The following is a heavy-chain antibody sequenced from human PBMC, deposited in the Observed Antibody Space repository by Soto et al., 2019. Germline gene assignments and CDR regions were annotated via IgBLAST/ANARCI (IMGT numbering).Heavy chain of an antibody. CDR2: IYYSGST. V-gene: IGHV4-39*01. CDR3: ARRDLGYSMSDGCFDS. J-gene: IGHJ5*01. D-gene: IGHD3-22*01. Sequence: ASETLSLTCTVSGGSISSSNYYWGWIRQPPGKGLEWIGSIYYSGSTYYNPSLKSRVTISVDTPKNQFSLRLSPVTAADTAVYFCARRDLGYSMSDGCFDSWGQGTLVTVSS. CDR1: GGSISSSNYY.